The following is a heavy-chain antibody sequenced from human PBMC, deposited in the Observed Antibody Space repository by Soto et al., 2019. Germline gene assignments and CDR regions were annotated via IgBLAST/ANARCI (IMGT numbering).Heavy chain of an antibody. D-gene: IGHD1-7*01. CDR3: TTYNWNYEDAFDI. CDR2: IKSKTDGGTT. J-gene: IGHJ3*02. CDR1: GFTFSNAW. V-gene: IGHV3-15*01. Sequence: GGSLRLSCAASGFTFSNAWMSWVRQAPGKGLEWVGRIKSKTDGGTTDYAAPVKGRFTISRDDSKNTLYLQMNSLKTEDTAVYYCTTYNWNYEDAFDIWGQGTMVTVSS.